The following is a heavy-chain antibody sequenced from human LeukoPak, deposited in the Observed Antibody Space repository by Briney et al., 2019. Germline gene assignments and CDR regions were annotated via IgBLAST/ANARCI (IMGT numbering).Heavy chain of an antibody. Sequence: SVKVSFKASGGTFISYAISWVRQAPGQGLEWMGRIIPIFGIANYAQKFQGRVTITADKSTSTAYMELSSLRSEDTAVYYCASQKGHSGWYGMGVDYWGQGTLVTVSS. D-gene: IGHD6-19*01. CDR1: GGTFISYA. J-gene: IGHJ4*02. CDR2: IIPIFGIA. CDR3: ASQKGHSGWYGMGVDY. V-gene: IGHV1-69*04.